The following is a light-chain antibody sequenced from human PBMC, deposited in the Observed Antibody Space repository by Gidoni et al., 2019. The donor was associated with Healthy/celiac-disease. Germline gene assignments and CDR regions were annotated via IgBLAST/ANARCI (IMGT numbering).Light chain of an antibody. V-gene: IGLV1-51*01. Sequence: GKEVTISCSGSSSNIGNNYVSWYQQLPGTAPKLLIYDNNKRPSGIPDRFSGSRSGTSATLGITGLQTGDEADYYCGTWDSSLSAGVFGGGTKLTVL. J-gene: IGLJ3*02. CDR3: GTWDSSLSAGV. CDR2: DNN. CDR1: SSNIGNNY.